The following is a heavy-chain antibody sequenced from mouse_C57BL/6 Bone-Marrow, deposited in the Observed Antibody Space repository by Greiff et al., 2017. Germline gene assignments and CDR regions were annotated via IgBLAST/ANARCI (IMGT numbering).Heavy chain of an antibody. CDR2: INPNNGGT. CDR1: GYTFTDYN. CDR3: ARSLDGYYVAWFAY. D-gene: IGHD2-3*01. V-gene: IGHV1-22*01. J-gene: IGHJ3*01. Sequence: EVQLQQSGPELVKPGASVKMSCKASGYTFTDYNMHWVKQSHGKSLEWIGYINPNNGGTSYNQKFKGKATLTVNKSSSTAYMELRSLTSEDSAVYYCARSLDGYYVAWFAYWGQGTLVTVSA.